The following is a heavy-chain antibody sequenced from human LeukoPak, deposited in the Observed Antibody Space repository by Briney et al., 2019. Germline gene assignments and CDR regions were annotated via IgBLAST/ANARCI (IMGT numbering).Heavy chain of an antibody. D-gene: IGHD2-15*01. V-gene: IGHV4-30-4*01. CDR1: GGSISSGDYY. Sequence: SETLSLTCTVSGGSISSGDYYWSWIRQPPGKGLEWIGYIYYSGSTHYNPSLKSRVIISIDTSKNQFSLELSSVTAADTAVYYCARDGGGPEYDYWGQGTPVTVSS. CDR3: ARDGGGPEYDY. CDR2: IYYSGST. J-gene: IGHJ4*02.